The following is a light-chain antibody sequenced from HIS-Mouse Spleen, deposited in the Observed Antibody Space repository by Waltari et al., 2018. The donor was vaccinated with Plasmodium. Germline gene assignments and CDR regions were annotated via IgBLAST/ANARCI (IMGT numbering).Light chain of an antibody. CDR3: QQYNNWSFT. J-gene: IGKJ3*01. V-gene: IGKV3-15*01. CDR2: GAS. CDR1: QSGSSN. Sequence: EIVMTQSPATLSVSPGERATLSCRASQSGSSNLAWYQQKPGQAPRHRIYGASTRATGIPARFSGSGSGTEFTLTISSLQSEDFAVYYCQQYNNWSFTFGPGTKVDIK.